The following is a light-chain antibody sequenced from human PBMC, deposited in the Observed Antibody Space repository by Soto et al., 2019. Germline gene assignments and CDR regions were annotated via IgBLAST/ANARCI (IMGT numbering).Light chain of an antibody. CDR1: GSNIGTNT. J-gene: IGLJ3*02. CDR3: TAWDGSLDGRV. Sequence: QSVLTQPPSASGTPGQRVTISCSGSGSNIGTNTVNWYQQLPGTVPKLLIYRTDQRPAGIPDRFSGSKSGTSASLDISGLQSDDEADYYCTAWDGSLDGRVFGGGTKLTVL. CDR2: RTD. V-gene: IGLV1-44*01.